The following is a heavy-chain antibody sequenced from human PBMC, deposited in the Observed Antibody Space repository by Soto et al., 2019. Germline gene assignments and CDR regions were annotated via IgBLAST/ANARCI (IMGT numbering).Heavy chain of an antibody. Sequence: QVKLVESGGGVVQPGRSLRLSCAASGFTFSSYGMHWVRQAPGKGLEWVAIVWYDGSRQYYSDSVKGRFTISRDNSKNRVYLQMNSLRAEDTAVYYCSRGGLAAAATDSWGQGTLVTVSS. CDR2: VWYDGSRQ. J-gene: IGHJ4*02. D-gene: IGHD2-2*01. CDR1: GFTFSSYG. CDR3: SRGGLAAAATDS. V-gene: IGHV3-33*01.